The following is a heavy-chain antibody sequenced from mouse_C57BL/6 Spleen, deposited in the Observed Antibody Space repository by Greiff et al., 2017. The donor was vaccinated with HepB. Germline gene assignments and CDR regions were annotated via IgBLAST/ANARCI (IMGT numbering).Heavy chain of an antibody. CDR2: IYPGDGDT. CDR1: GYAFSSSW. Sequence: QVQLQQSGPELVKPGASVKISCKASGYAFSSSWMNWVKQRPGKGLEWIGRIYPGDGDTNYNGKFKGKATLTADKSSSTAYMQLSSLTSEDSAVYFCARGGYYKRAYAMDYWGQGTSVTVSS. CDR3: ARGGYYKRAYAMDY. J-gene: IGHJ4*01. D-gene: IGHD2-3*01. V-gene: IGHV1-82*01.